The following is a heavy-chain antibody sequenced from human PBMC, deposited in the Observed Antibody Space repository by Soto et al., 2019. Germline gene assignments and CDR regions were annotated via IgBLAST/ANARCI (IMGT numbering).Heavy chain of an antibody. CDR1: GGSINSYW. CDR3: ARDIGSYAYGEGY. D-gene: IGHD3-10*01. V-gene: IGHV4-4*07. Sequence: SATLSLTCSVSGGSINSYWWSWIRQPAGKGLEWIGRVYSSGTTDYNPSLNSRATMSVETSKNQFSLKLSSVTAADTAVYYCARDIGSYAYGEGYWGQGIQVTVSS. CDR2: VYSSGTT. J-gene: IGHJ4*02.